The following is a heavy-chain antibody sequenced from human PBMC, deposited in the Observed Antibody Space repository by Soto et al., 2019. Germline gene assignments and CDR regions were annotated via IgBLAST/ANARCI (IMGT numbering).Heavy chain of an antibody. Sequence: QVQLQESGPGLVKPSQTLSLTCTVSGGSISSGDYYWSWIRQPPGKGLEWIGYIYYSGSTYYNPSRKSRVTISVDTSKNQVSLKLSSVTAADTAVYYCARDGGTTVVTHSFQHWGQGTLVTVSS. CDR2: IYYSGST. D-gene: IGHD4-17*01. CDR3: ARDGGTTVVTHSFQH. V-gene: IGHV4-30-4*01. CDR1: GGSISSGDYY. J-gene: IGHJ1*01.